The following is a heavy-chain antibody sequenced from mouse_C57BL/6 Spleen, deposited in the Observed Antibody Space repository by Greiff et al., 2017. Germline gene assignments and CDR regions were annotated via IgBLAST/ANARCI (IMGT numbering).Heavy chain of an antibody. Sequence: EVKLVASGGGLVKPGGSLKLSCAASGFTFSDYGMHWVRQAPEKGLEWVAYISSGSSTIYYADTVKGRFTISRDNAKNTLFLQMTSLRSEDTAMYYCARKTGKGAMDYWGQGTSVTVAS. CDR3: ARKTGKGAMDY. CDR2: ISSGSSTI. D-gene: IGHD4-1*01. V-gene: IGHV5-17*01. J-gene: IGHJ4*01. CDR1: GFTFSDYG.